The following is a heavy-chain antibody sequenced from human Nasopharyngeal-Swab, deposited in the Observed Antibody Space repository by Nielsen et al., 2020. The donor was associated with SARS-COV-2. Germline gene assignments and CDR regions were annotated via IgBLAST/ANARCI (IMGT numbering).Heavy chain of an antibody. CDR1: GFTFRDYW. Sequence: GGSLRLSYVDTGFTFRDYWMSWVRQAPAKGLEWVASIKQDGSEKNYVDSVKGRFTISRDNAKNSLFLQMDSLRTEDTAFYYCARVGGRTSPMGSWGQGTLVTVSS. V-gene: IGHV3-7*01. J-gene: IGHJ4*02. D-gene: IGHD3-10*01. CDR2: IKQDGSEK. CDR3: ARVGGRTSPMGS.